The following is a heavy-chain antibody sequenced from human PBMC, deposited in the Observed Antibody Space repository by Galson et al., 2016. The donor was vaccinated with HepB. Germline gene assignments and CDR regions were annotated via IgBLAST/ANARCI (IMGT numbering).Heavy chain of an antibody. J-gene: IGHJ3*02. CDR1: GFTFDDYA. CDR2: INWNSGSI. Sequence: SLRLSCAASGFTFDDYAMHWVRQAPGKGLEWVSGINWNSGSIAYVDSVKGRFTISRDNAKNSLYLQMNSLRAEDTAFYYCVKDITMGGGPGSYHAFEIWGQGTMVTVSS. V-gene: IGHV3-9*01. CDR3: VKDITMGGGPGSYHAFEI. D-gene: IGHD3-10*01.